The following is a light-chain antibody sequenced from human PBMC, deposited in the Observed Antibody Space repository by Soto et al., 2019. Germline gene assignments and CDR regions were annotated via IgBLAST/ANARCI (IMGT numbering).Light chain of an antibody. CDR3: QQYCSSPLT. Sequence: EIVLTQSPGTLSLSPGERATLSCRASQSVSSSYLAWYQQKPGQAPRLLIYGASSRATGIPDRFSGSGSGTHFTLTISRLEPEDFAVYYCQQYCSSPLTFGGGTKLAIK. V-gene: IGKV3-20*01. CDR2: GAS. CDR1: QSVSSSY. J-gene: IGKJ4*01.